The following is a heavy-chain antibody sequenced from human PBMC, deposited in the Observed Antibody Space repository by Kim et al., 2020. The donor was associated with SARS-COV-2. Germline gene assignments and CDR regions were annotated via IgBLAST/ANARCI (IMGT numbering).Heavy chain of an antibody. Sequence: GGSLRLSCAASGFAFNSYSMNWVRQAPGKGLESVSSITSVSNYIYYTGSVKGRFTISRDNAKNSLYLQMNSLRAEDTAVYYCARSPEPATMDVWGQGTTVTVSS. V-gene: IGHV3-21*01. J-gene: IGHJ6*02. D-gene: IGHD1-26*01. CDR1: GFAFNSYS. CDR3: ARSPEPATMDV. CDR2: ITSVSNYI.